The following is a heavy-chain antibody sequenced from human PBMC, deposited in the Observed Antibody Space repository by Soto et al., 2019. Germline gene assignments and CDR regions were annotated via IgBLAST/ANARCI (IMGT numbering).Heavy chain of an antibody. CDR1: GGSISSGGYY. Sequence: QVQLQESGPGLVKPSQTLSLTCTVSGGSISSGGYYWSWIRQYPGRGLEWIGFIYNSGSPYYNPSLKSRVNIPVDTSKNQLSLELTSVTAADTAVYYCARGYGSWNSQRDSSYAMDVWGQGTAVTVSS. V-gene: IGHV4-31*03. J-gene: IGHJ6*02. CDR2: IYNSGSP. CDR3: ARGYGSWNSQRDSSYAMDV. D-gene: IGHD3-10*01.